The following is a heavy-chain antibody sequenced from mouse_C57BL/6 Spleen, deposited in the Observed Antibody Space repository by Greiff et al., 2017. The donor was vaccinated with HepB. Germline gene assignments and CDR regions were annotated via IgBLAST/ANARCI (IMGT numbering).Heavy chain of an antibody. CDR1: GYTFTSYD. D-gene: IGHD1-2*01. J-gene: IGHJ2*01. CDR2: IYPRDGST. Sequence: VKLMESGPELVKPGASVKLSCKASGYTFTSYDINWVKQRPGQGLEWIGWIYPRDGSTKYNEKFKGKATLTVDTSSSTAYMELHSLTSEDSAVYFCARGSYGNYCDYWGQGTTLTVSS. CDR3: ARGSYGNYCDY. V-gene: IGHV1-85*01.